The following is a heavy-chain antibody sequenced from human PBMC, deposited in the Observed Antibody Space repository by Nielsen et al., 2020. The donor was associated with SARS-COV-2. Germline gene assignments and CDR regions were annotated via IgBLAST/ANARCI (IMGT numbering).Heavy chain of an antibody. CDR3: ARDWSRAFDV. J-gene: IGHJ3*01. CDR1: GFPFVDYA. V-gene: IGHV3-9*01. CDR2: FTWHSRFM. Sequence: GGFLRPSCAASGFPFVDYAMPWVRQAPGKGLEWVSFFTWHSRFMGHVDSVKGRFTISRDNAKNSMSLQMNSLRVEDTAVYYCARDWSRAFDVWGQGTMVTVSS.